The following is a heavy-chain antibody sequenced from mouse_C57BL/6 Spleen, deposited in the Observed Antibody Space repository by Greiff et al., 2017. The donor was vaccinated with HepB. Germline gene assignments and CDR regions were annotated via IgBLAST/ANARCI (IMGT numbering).Heavy chain of an antibody. J-gene: IGHJ2*01. Sequence: VQRVESGPELVKPGASVKISCKASGYAFSSSWMNWVKQRPGKGLEWIGRIYPGDGDTNYNGKFKGKATLTADKSSSTAYMQLSSLTSEDSAVYFCARQDYGSSLDYWGQGTTLTVSS. CDR1: GYAFSSSW. D-gene: IGHD1-1*01. CDR2: IYPGDGDT. V-gene: IGHV1-82*01. CDR3: ARQDYGSSLDY.